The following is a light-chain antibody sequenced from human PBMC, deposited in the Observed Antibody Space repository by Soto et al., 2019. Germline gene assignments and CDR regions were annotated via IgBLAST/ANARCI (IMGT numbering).Light chain of an antibody. CDR3: QQYNNWPPYT. V-gene: IGKV3-15*01. CDR1: QSVSSN. CDR2: GAS. J-gene: IGKJ2*01. Sequence: EIVMTQSPATLSVSPGERATLSCRASQSVSSNLAWYQQKPGQAPRLLIYGASTRATGIPARFSGSGSGTEFTLTISSLQSEDFAVYYCQQYNNWPPYTLGPGTQLEIK.